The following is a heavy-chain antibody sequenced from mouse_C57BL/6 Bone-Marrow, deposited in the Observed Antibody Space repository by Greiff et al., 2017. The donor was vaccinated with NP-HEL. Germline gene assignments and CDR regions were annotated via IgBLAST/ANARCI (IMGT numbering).Heavy chain of an antibody. V-gene: IGHV1-82*01. J-gene: IGHJ4*01. CDR3: ARRDGGSAMDY. D-gene: IGHD1-1*02. CDR2: IYPGDGDT. CDR1: GYAFSSSW. Sequence: VQLQQSGPELVKPGASVKISCKASGYAFSSSWMNWVKQRPGKGLEWIGRIYPGDGDTNYNGKFKGKATLTADKSSSTAYMQLSSLTSEDSAVYFCARRDGGSAMDYWGQGASVTVAS.